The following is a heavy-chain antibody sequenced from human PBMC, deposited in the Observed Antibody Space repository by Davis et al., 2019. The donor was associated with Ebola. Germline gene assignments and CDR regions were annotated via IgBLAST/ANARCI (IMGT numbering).Heavy chain of an antibody. CDR2: ISYDGSNK. V-gene: IGHV3-30*18. Sequence: GESLKISCAASGSTFSSYGMHWVRQAPGKGLEWVAVISYDGSNKYYADSVKGRFTISRDNSKNTLYLQMNSLRAEDTAVYYCANREGGAHGAFDLWGQGTMVTVSS. CDR1: GSTFSSYG. CDR3: ANREGGAHGAFDL. D-gene: IGHD4-17*01. J-gene: IGHJ3*01.